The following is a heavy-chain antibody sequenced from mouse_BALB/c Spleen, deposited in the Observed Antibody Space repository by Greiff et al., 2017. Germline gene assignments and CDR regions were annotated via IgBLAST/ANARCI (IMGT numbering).Heavy chain of an antibody. CDR2: IDPANGNT. CDR3: ARDYDGGFFAY. V-gene: IGHV14-3*02. J-gene: IGHJ3*01. CDR1: GFNIKDTY. D-gene: IGHD2-4*01. Sequence: EVKLVESGAELVKPGASVKLSCTASGFNIKDTYMHWVKQRPEQGLEWIGRIDPANGNTKYDPKFQGKATITADTSSNTAYLQLSSLTSEDTAVYYCARDYDGGFFAYWGQGTLVTVSA.